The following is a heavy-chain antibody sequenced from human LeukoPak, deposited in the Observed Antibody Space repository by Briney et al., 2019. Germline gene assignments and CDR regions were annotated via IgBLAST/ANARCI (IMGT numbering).Heavy chain of an antibody. J-gene: IGHJ4*02. D-gene: IGHD5-24*01. V-gene: IGHV1-8*01. CDR3: ARVIDGYKSDGPGY. CDR2: MSPNSGNT. Sequence: GASVKVSCKASGYTSTSYDINWVRQATGQGLEWMGWMSPNSGNTGYAQKFQGRVTMTRNTSISTAYMELSSLRSEDTAVYYCARVIDGYKSDGPGYWGQGTLVTVSS. CDR1: GYTSTSYD.